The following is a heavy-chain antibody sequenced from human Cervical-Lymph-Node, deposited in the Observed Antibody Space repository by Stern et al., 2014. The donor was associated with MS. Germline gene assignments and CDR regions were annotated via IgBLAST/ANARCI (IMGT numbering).Heavy chain of an antibody. D-gene: IGHD3-3*01. V-gene: IGHV3-9*01. Sequence: VQLVQSGGGLVQPGRSLRLSCAAAGFAFDDYAMHWVRQAPGTGLEWGSGSSWIGTKIGYADSVKGRFTISRDNAKNSLFLQMNNLRAEDTALYYCATANYEFGYYGMDVWGQGTAVTVS. CDR3: ATANYEFGYYGMDV. CDR1: GFAFDDYA. CDR2: SSWIGTKI. J-gene: IGHJ6*02.